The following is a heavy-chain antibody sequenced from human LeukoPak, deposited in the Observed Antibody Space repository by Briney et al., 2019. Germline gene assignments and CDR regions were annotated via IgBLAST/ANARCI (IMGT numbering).Heavy chain of an antibody. CDR1: GFTFSSYA. V-gene: IGHV3-30*04. J-gene: IGHJ5*02. CDR2: ISYDGSNK. Sequence: HPGRSLRLSCAASGFTFSSYAMHWVRQAPGKWLEWVAVISYDGSNKYYADSVKGRFTISRDNSKNTLYLQMNSLRAEDTAVYYCEDAMLALFGVGLNTNWFDPWGQGTLVTVSS. D-gene: IGHD3-3*01. CDR3: EDAMLALFGVGLNTNWFDP.